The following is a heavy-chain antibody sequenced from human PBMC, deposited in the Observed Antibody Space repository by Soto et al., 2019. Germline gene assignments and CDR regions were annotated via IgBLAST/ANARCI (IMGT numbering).Heavy chain of an antibody. D-gene: IGHD4-17*01. CDR2: ISSSSSTI. Sequence: EVQLVESGGGLVQPGGSLRLSCAASGFTFSSYSMNWVRQAPGKGLEWVSYISSSSSTIYYADSVKGRFTISRDNAKNSLYLQMNSLRAEDTAVYYCARYLDYGDQYYFDYWGQGTLVTVSS. CDR3: ARYLDYGDQYYFDY. CDR1: GFTFSSYS. J-gene: IGHJ4*02. V-gene: IGHV3-48*01.